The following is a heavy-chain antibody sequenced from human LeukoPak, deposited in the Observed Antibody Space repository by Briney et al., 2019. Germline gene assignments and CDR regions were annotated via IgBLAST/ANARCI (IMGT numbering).Heavy chain of an antibody. J-gene: IGHJ4*02. D-gene: IGHD5-24*01. V-gene: IGHV1-69*02. CDR3: ARARRDGYNSFSFDY. CDR1: GGTFSSYT. Sequence: GASVKVSCKASGGTFSSYTISWVRQAPGQGLEWMGRIIPILGIANYAQKFQGRVTITADKSTSTAYMELSSPRSEDTAVYYCARARRDGYNSFSFDYWGQGTLVTVSS. CDR2: IIPILGIA.